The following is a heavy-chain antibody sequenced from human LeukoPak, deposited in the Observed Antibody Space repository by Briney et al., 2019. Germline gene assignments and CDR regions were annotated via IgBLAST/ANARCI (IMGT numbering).Heavy chain of an antibody. V-gene: IGHV4-4*07. J-gene: IGHJ2*01. CDR1: GGSISSYY. Sequence: PSETLSLTCTVSGGSISSYYWSWIRQPAGKGLEWIGRIYTSGSTNYNPSLKSRVTISVDKSKNQFSLKLSSVTAADTAVYYCVRFVGLVVAGTLHWSFDLWGRDTLVTVSS. CDR3: VRFVGLVVAGTLHWSFDL. D-gene: IGHD6-19*01. CDR2: IYTSGST.